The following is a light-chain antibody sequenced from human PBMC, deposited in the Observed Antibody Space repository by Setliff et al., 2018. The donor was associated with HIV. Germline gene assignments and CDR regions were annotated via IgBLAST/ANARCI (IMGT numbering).Light chain of an antibody. CDR2: RNN. V-gene: IGLV1-47*01. Sequence: QSALPQPPSASGTPGQRVTISCSGSSSNIGSNYVYWYQQFPGTAPKLLIYRNNKRPSGVPDRFSGSKSGTSASLAISGLRSEDEADYYCAAWDDSLSGWVFGGGTKVTVL. CDR3: AAWDDSLSGWV. J-gene: IGLJ3*02. CDR1: SSNIGSNY.